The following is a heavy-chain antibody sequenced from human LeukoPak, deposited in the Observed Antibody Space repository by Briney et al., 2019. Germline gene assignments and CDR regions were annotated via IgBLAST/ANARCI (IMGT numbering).Heavy chain of an antibody. Sequence: SETLSLTCTVSGGSISSSSYYWGWIRQPPGKGLEWIGSIYYSGSTYYNPSLKSRVTISVDTSKNQFSLKLSSVTAADTAVYYCARVCSSTSCLIDYWGQGILVTVSS. CDR2: IYYSGST. CDR1: GGSISSSSYY. CDR3: ARVCSSTSCLIDY. J-gene: IGHJ4*02. D-gene: IGHD2-2*01. V-gene: IGHV4-39*07.